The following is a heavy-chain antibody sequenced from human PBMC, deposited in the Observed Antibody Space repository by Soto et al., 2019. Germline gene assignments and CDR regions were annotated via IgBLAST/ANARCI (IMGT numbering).Heavy chain of an antibody. V-gene: IGHV3-23*01. J-gene: IGHJ4*02. CDR3: ATDLDYGARRFCANLDY. CDR2: ISGSGGST. D-gene: IGHD2-15*01. CDR1: GFTFSSYA. Sequence: PGGSLRLSCAASGFTFSSYAMSWVRQAPGKGLEWVSAISGSGGSTYYADSVKGRFTISRDNSKNTLYLQMNSLRAEDTAVYYSATDLDYGARRFCANLDYWGQGTLVTVSS.